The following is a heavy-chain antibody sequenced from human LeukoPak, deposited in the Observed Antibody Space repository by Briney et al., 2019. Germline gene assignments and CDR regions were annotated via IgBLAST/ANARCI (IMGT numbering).Heavy chain of an antibody. CDR1: GFTFSSYA. Sequence: KPGGSLRLSCAASGFTFSSYAMSWVRQAPGKGLEWVSAISSSSSYTNYVDSVKGRFTISRDSAKNSLYLQMNSLRAEDTAVYYCARDSQGEPTLRYFDWQTEYYFDYWGQGTLVTVSS. CDR2: ISSSSSYT. J-gene: IGHJ4*02. CDR3: ARDSQGEPTLRYFDWQTEYYFDY. V-gene: IGHV3-21*04. D-gene: IGHD3-9*01.